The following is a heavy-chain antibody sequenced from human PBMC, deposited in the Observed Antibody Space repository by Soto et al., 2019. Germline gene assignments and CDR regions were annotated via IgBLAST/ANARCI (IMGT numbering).Heavy chain of an antibody. CDR2: ISAHNGNT. Sequence: QVQLVQSGAEVKKPGASVKVSCKASGYTFTSYGISWVRQAPGQGLEWMGWISAHNGNTNYAQKLQGRVTMTTDTSTSTAYMELRSLRSDDTAVYYCARGPYYDSSGYYFVPHYYGMDVWGQGTTVTVSS. D-gene: IGHD3-22*01. CDR1: GYTFTSYG. V-gene: IGHV1-18*04. J-gene: IGHJ6*02. CDR3: ARGPYYDSSGYYFVPHYYGMDV.